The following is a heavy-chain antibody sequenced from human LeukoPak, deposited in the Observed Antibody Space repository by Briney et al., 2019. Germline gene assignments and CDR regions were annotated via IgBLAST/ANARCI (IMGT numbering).Heavy chain of an antibody. J-gene: IGHJ3*02. D-gene: IGHD6-13*01. CDR2: IGGSGITT. CDR1: GFIFNNYA. CDR3: ARGASSWEYTTFDI. Sequence: GGSLRLPCAASGFIFNNYAMHWVRQAPGKGLEGVSTIGGSGITTFYADSVKGRFTISRDNSKNAVFLQVNSLRAEDMAIYYCARGASSWEYTTFDIWGQGTIVTVSS. V-gene: IGHV3-23*01.